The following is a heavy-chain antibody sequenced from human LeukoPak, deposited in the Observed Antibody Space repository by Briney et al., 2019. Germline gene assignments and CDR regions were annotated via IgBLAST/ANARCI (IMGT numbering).Heavy chain of an antibody. Sequence: GASVKVSCKASGGTFSSYAISWVRQAPGQGLEWMGGIIPIFGTANYAQKFQGRVTITADESTSTAYMELSSLRSEDTAVYYCARDHGVVVVAANNDYWGQGTLVTVSS. CDR3: ARDHGVVVVAANNDY. J-gene: IGHJ4*02. CDR2: IIPIFGTA. D-gene: IGHD2-15*01. CDR1: GGTFSSYA. V-gene: IGHV1-69*13.